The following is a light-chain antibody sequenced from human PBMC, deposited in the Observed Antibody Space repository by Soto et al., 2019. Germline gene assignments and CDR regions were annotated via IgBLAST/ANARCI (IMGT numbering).Light chain of an antibody. CDR3: CSYAGSSTYV. V-gene: IGLV2-23*01. J-gene: IGLJ1*01. CDR2: EGS. Sequence: QSVLTQPASVSGSPGQSITISCTGTSSDVGSYNLVSWYQQHPGKAPKLMIYEGSKRPSGVSNRFSGSKSGNTASLTISRLQAEDEADYYCCSYAGSSTYVFGTWTKVTVL. CDR1: SSDVGSYNL.